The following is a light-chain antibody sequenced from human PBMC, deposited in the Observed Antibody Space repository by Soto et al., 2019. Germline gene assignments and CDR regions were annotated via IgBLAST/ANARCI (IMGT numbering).Light chain of an antibody. Sequence: AIQVTQSPSSLSASVGDRVTITCRASQGINSALVWYQQKPGKAPKLLISDASILESGVPSRFSGSGSGTDFTLTISSLQPEDCATYFCQQFITYPLTFGQGTRLETK. CDR1: QGINSA. CDR2: DAS. CDR3: QQFITYPLT. J-gene: IGKJ5*01. V-gene: IGKV1-13*02.